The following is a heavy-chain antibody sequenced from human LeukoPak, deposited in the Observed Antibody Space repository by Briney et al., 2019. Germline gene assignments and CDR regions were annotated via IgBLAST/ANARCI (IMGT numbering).Heavy chain of an antibody. Sequence: GGSLRLSCAASGFTFGHYAMSWVRQAPGKGLEWVSVISGTGLTTHYADSVKGRFTISRDNSKNTLYLQMNSLRADDTSVYYCANDPVASPGTGYFYGMDVWGQGTALTVSS. CDR1: GFTFGHYA. V-gene: IGHV3-23*01. CDR3: ANDPVASPGTGYFYGMDV. J-gene: IGHJ6*02. D-gene: IGHD6-13*01. CDR2: ISGTGLTT.